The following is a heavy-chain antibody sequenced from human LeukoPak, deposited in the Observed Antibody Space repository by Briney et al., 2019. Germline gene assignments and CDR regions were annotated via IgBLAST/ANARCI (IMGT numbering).Heavy chain of an antibody. J-gene: IGHJ4*02. CDR1: GFTFSSYS. Sequence: GGSLRLSCAASGFTFSSYSMNWVRQAPGKGLEWVSSISSSSSYIYYADSVKGRFTISRDNAKNSLYLQMNSLRAEDTAVYYCARVGDYVWGSYRWAFDYWGQGTLVTVSS. V-gene: IGHV3-21*01. CDR2: ISSSSSYI. CDR3: ARVGDYVWGSYRWAFDY. D-gene: IGHD3-16*02.